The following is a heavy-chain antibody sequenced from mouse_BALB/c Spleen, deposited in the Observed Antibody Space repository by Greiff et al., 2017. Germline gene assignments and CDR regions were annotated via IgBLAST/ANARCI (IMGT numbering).Heavy chain of an antibody. V-gene: IGHV1-9*01. CDR1: GYTFSSYW. J-gene: IGHJ3*01. CDR3: ASYGNYVAWFAY. D-gene: IGHD2-10*02. Sequence: VQLVESGAELMKPGASVKISCKATGYTFSSYWIEWVKQRPGHGLEWIGEILPGSGSTNYNEKFKGKATFTADTSSNTAYMQLSSLTSEDAAVYYCASYGNYVAWFAYWGQGTLVTVSA. CDR2: ILPGSGST.